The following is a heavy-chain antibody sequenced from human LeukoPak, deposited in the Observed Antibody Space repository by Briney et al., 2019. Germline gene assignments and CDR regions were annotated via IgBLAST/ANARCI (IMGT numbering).Heavy chain of an antibody. D-gene: IGHD3-22*01. Sequence: SETLSLTCAVYGGSFSGYYWSWIRQPPGKGREWIGEINHSGSTNYNPSLKSRVTISVDTSKNQFSLKLSSVTAADTAVYYCARGVAHDSSGYYFDYWGQGTLVTVSS. J-gene: IGHJ4*02. CDR2: INHSGST. CDR3: ARGVAHDSSGYYFDY. V-gene: IGHV4-34*01. CDR1: GGSFSGYY.